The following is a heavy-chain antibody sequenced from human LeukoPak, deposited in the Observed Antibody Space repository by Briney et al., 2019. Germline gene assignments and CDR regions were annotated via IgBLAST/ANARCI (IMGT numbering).Heavy chain of an antibody. CDR3: AGKPTSGGYDSNSYFDY. V-gene: IGHV1-46*01. D-gene: IGHD5-12*01. Sequence: ASVKVSCKASGYTFTSYYMHWVRQAPGQGLEWMGIINPSGGSTSYAQKFQGRVTMTRDMSTSTVYMELSSLRSEDTAVYYCAGKPTSGGYDSNSYFDYWGQGTLVTVSS. CDR2: INPSGGST. CDR1: GYTFTSYY. J-gene: IGHJ4*02.